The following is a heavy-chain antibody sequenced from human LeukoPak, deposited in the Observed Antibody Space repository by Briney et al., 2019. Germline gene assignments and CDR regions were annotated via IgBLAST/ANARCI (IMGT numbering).Heavy chain of an antibody. V-gene: IGHV4-59*01. J-gene: IGHJ4*02. CDR1: GGSISSYY. D-gene: IGHD4-17*01. CDR3: ARLNGYGDYVFDY. Sequence: SETLSLTCTVSGGSISSYYWSWIRQPPGKGLEWIGYIYYTGSTNYNPSLKSRVTISIDTSKNQFSLKLSSVTAADTAVYYCARLNGYGDYVFDYWGQGTLVTVSS. CDR2: IYYTGST.